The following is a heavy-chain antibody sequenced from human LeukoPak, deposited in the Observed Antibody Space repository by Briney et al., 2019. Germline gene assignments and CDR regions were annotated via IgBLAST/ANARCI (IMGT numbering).Heavy chain of an antibody. V-gene: IGHV1-18*01. J-gene: IGHJ4*02. D-gene: IGHD3-22*01. CDR3: ARGYDSSGYYYGGLDY. Sequence: ASVKVSCKASGYTFTSYGISWVRQAPGQGLEWMGWISAYNGNTNYAQKRQGRVTMTTDTSTSTAYMELRSLRSDDTAVYFCARGYDSSGYYYGGLDYWGQGTLVTVSS. CDR2: ISAYNGNT. CDR1: GYTFTSYG.